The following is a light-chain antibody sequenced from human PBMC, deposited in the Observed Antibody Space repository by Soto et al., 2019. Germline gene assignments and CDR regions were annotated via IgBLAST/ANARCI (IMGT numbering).Light chain of an antibody. J-gene: IGKJ5*01. CDR1: QTISSGF. CDR2: DAS. CDR3: QQYSSSPRT. V-gene: IGKV3-20*01. Sequence: EIVLTQSPGTLSLSAGERATLSCRASQTISSGFLAWYQQKVGQAHRLLIYDASNRATGVPDRFSGSGSGTDFSLTISRLEPEDFAVYHCQQYSSSPRTFGQGTRLEIK.